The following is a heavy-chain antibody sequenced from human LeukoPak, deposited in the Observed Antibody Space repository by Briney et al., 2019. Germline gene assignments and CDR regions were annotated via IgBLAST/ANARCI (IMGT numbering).Heavy chain of an antibody. V-gene: IGHV3-48*01. CDR1: GFTFSTYS. Sequence: PGGSLRLSCAASGFTFSTYSMNWVRQAPGKGLEWVSYITSGSDSTQYADSVKGRFTISRDNGKNSLSLQMISLRAEDTAIYYCARDRNWAFENWGQGILVAVSS. CDR3: ARDRNWAFEN. J-gene: IGHJ4*02. D-gene: IGHD1-14*01. CDR2: ITSGSDST.